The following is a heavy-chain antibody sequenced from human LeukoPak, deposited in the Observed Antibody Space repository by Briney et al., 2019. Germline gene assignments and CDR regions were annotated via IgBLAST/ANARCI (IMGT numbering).Heavy chain of an antibody. CDR2: VYYSGST. CDR3: ARHSSYQLRKGYYYNMDV. V-gene: IGHV4-59*08. D-gene: IGHD2-2*01. J-gene: IGHJ6*03. Sequence: PSETLSLTCTVSGGSISSYYWSWIRQPPGKGLEWIGYVYYSGSTNSNPFLKSRVTISVDTSKNQFSLKLSSVTAADTAVYYCARHSSYQLRKGYYYNMDVWGQGTTVTVSS. CDR1: GGSISSYY.